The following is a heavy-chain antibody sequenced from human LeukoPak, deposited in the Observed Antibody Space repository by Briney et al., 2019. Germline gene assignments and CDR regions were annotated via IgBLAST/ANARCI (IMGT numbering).Heavy chain of an antibody. J-gene: IGHJ5*02. D-gene: IGHD3-10*01. Sequence: QSGGSLRLSCAASGFTFNYYEMNWVRQAPGKGLEWVSYISSSGATIYYADSVKDRFTISRDNAKNSLYLQMNSLRAEDTAIYYCAREAAPVSSGDWFDPWGQGTLVTVSS. CDR1: GFTFNYYE. CDR3: AREAAPVSSGDWFDP. CDR2: ISSSGATI. V-gene: IGHV3-48*03.